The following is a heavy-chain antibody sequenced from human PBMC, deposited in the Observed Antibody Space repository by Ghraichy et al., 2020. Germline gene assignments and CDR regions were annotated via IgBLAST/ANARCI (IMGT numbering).Heavy chain of an antibody. J-gene: IGHJ2*01. CDR2: IYHSGST. CDR1: GYSISSGYY. CDR3: AREVGWGRVYWYFDL. V-gene: IGHV4-38-2*02. D-gene: IGHD7-27*01. Sequence: SETLSLTCTVSGYSISSGYYWGWIRQPPGKGLEWIGSIYHSGSTYYNPSLKSRVTISVDTSKNQFSLKLSSVTAADTAVYYCAREVGWGRVYWYFDLWGRSTLVTVSS.